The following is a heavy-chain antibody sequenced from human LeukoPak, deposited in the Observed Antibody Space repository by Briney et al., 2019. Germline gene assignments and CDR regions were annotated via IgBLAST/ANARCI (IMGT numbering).Heavy chain of an antibody. CDR1: GFTFSSYA. J-gene: IGHJ4*02. CDR3: AKRSPKVKYYYDFFDY. D-gene: IGHD3-10*01. Sequence: GGCLRLSCAASGFTFSSYAMSWVPQAPGKGLEWVSAISGSGGSTYYADSVKGRFTISRDNSKNTLYLQMNSLRAEDTAVYYCAKRSPKVKYYYDFFDYWGQGTLVTVSS. CDR2: ISGSGGST. V-gene: IGHV3-23*01.